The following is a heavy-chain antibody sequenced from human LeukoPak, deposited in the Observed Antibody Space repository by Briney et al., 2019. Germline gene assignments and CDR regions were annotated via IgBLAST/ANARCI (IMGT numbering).Heavy chain of an antibody. CDR1: GYTLTELS. CDR3: ATTLKIPAATSGALAAHFYYYGLDV. V-gene: IGHV1-24*01. CDR2: FDPGHGET. D-gene: IGHD2-2*01. Sequence: ASVKVSCKVSGYTLTELSMHWVRQAPGKGLEWMGGFDPGHGETLYAQKFQGRVTMTEDTSTDTAYMELSSLRSEDTAMYYCATTLKIPAATSGALAAHFYYYGLDVWGQGTTVTVSS. J-gene: IGHJ6*02.